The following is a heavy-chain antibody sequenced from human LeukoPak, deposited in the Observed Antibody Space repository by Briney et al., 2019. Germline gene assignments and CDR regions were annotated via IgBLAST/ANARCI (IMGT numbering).Heavy chain of an antibody. D-gene: IGHD3-10*01. CDR2: IYPGDSDT. CDR1: GYNFISYW. Sequence: GESLKISCKCSGYNFISYWIGWVRQMPGKGLEWMGIIYPGDSDTRYSPSFQGHVTISADKSVSTAYLQWSSLKASDTAMYYCARSQSYYYGSGSCYNEDSWFDPWGQGTLVTVSS. CDR3: ARSQSYYYGSGSCYNEDSWFDP. J-gene: IGHJ5*02. V-gene: IGHV5-51*01.